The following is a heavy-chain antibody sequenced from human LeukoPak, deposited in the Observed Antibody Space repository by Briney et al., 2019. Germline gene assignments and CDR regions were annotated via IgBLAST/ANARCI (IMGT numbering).Heavy chain of an antibody. CDR3: ARDDAGYCSSTSCFLPGGAFDI. J-gene: IGHJ3*02. CDR2: IKQDGSEK. D-gene: IGHD2-2*01. Sequence: GGSLRLSCAASGFTFSSYWMSWVRQAPGKGLEWVANIKQDGSEKYYVDSVKGRFTISRDNAKNSLYLQMNSLRAEDTAVYYCARDDAGYCSSTSCFLPGGAFDIWGQGTRVTVSS. CDR1: GFTFSSYW. V-gene: IGHV3-7*01.